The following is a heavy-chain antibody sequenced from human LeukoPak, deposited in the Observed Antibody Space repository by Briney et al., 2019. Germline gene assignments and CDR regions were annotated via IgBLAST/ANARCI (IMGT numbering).Heavy chain of an antibody. CDR3: ARYSSSWYYFDY. CDR2: ISSGGTTI. CDR1: GFTFSDYY. D-gene: IGHD6-13*01. Sequence: PGGSLRLSCAASGFTFSDYYMSWIRQAPGKGLEWVSYISSGGTTIYYADSAKGRFTISRDNAKNSLYLQMNSLRAEDTAVYYCARYSSSWYYFDYWGQGTLVTVSS. J-gene: IGHJ4*02. V-gene: IGHV3-11*01.